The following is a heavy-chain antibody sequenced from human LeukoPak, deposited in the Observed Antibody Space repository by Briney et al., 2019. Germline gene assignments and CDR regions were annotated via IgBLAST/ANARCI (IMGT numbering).Heavy chain of an antibody. CDR2: ISSGGDTI. CDR3: ARVVYCSGGSCHIFAFDI. CDR1: GFTFSDYY. D-gene: IGHD2-15*01. Sequence: GGSLRLSCAASGFTFSDYYMSWIRQAPGKGLEWVSYISSGGDTIFYADSVKGRFTISRDNAKNSLYLQVNSLRAEDTAVYYCARVVYCSGGSCHIFAFDIWGQGTIVTVSA. J-gene: IGHJ3*02. V-gene: IGHV3-11*01.